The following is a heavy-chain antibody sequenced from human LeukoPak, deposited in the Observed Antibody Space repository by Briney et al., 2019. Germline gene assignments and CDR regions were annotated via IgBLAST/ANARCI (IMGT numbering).Heavy chain of an antibody. Sequence: GGSLRLSCAASGFTFSSYSMNWVRQAPGKGLEWVSSISSSSSYIYYADSVKGRFTISRDNAKNSLYLQMNSLRAEDTAVYYCAREIAAAGTVYYYYYMDVWGKGTPVTVSS. J-gene: IGHJ6*03. CDR1: GFTFSSYS. CDR3: AREIAAAGTVYYYYYMDV. CDR2: ISSSSSYI. D-gene: IGHD6-13*01. V-gene: IGHV3-21*01.